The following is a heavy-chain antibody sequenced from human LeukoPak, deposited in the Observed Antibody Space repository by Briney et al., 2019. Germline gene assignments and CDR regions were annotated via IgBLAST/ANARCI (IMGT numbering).Heavy chain of an antibody. CDR2: INPNSGGT. V-gene: IGHV1-2*02. CDR1: GYTFTGYY. Sequence: ASVKVSCKASGYTFTGYYMHWVRQAPGQGLEWMGWINPNSGGTNYAQKFQGRVTMTRDTSISTAYMEPSRLRSDDTAVYYCARDITDCSGGSCSNYFDYWGQGTLVTVSS. J-gene: IGHJ4*02. CDR3: ARDITDCSGGSCSNYFDY. D-gene: IGHD2-15*01.